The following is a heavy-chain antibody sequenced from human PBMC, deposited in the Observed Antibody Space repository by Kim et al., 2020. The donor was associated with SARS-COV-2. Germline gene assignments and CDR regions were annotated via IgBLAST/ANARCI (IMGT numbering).Heavy chain of an antibody. V-gene: IGHV1-18*01. Sequence: QKLQGRVTMTTDTSTSTAYMELRSLRSDDTAVYYCARDAMDFDWSSIFDYWGQGTLVTVSS. CDR3: ARDAMDFDWSSIFDY. D-gene: IGHD3-9*01. J-gene: IGHJ4*02.